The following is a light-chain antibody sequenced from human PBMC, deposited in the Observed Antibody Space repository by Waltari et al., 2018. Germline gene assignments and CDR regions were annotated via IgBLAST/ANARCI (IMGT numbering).Light chain of an antibody. CDR3: QVWDSSSDHPWV. J-gene: IGLJ3*02. CDR1: NIETKS. V-gene: IGLV3-21*04. Sequence: SYVLTQPPSMSVPPGETASISCGGYNIETKSVHWYQQRPGQAPVLVMYYDRDRPSGIPVRCSGSNTGDTATLTIIRIEAGDEADYYCQVWDSSSDHPWVFGGGTKLTVL. CDR2: YDR.